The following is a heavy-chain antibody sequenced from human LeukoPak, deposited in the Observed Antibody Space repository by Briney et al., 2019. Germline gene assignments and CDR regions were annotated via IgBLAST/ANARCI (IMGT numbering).Heavy chain of an antibody. CDR2: IYSSGST. CDR1: GGSIRSSIYY. J-gene: IGHJ4*02. V-gene: IGHV4-39*01. CDR3: ARQGPMYYFDY. Sequence: KPSETLSLTCTVSGGSIRSSIYYWGWIRQPPGKGLEWIGSIYSSGSTYYNPYLKIPVTISGDTSKNHFSLKLSSVTAADTAVYYCARQGPMYYFDYWGQGTLVTVSS.